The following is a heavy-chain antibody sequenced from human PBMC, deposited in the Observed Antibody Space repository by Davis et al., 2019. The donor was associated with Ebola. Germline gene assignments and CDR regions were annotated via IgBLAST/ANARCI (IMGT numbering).Heavy chain of an antibody. V-gene: IGHV3-23*01. CDR1: GFVIRNYV. CDR3: AKDTSNIWFDI. D-gene: IGHD1-26*01. Sequence: GGSLRLSCAASGFVIRNYVMSWVRQAPGKGLEWVSTLGTSADTYYADSVKGRFTISRDNSKNTLYLQMNGLRVDDTAIYYCAKDTSNIWFDIWGQGTMVTVSS. CDR2: LGTSADT. J-gene: IGHJ3*02.